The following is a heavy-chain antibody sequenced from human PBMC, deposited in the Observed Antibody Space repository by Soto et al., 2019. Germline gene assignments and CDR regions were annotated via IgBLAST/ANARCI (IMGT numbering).Heavy chain of an antibody. CDR1: GGSFSGYY. J-gene: IGHJ3*02. D-gene: IGHD5-18*01. Sequence: SETLSLTCAVYGGSFSGYYWSWIRQPPGKGLEWIGEINHSGSTNYNPSLKSRVTISVDTSKNQFSLKLSSVTAADTAVYYCASFPAGYSYGYDAFDIWGQGTMVTVSS. V-gene: IGHV4-34*01. CDR3: ASFPAGYSYGYDAFDI. CDR2: INHSGST.